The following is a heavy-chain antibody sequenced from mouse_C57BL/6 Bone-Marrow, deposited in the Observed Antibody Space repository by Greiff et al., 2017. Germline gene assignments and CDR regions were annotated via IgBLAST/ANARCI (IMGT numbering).Heavy chain of an antibody. J-gene: IGHJ2*01. CDR1: GFTFSDYY. V-gene: IGHV5-12*01. CDR2: ISNGGGST. D-gene: IGHD4-1*01. CDR3: ARRWDKGYYFDY. Sequence: EVKLVESGGGLVQPGGSLKLSCAASGFTFSDYYMYWVRQTPEKRLEWVAYISNGGGSTYYPDTVKGRFTISRDNAKNTLYLQMSRLKSEDTAMYYCARRWDKGYYFDYWGQGTTLTVSS.